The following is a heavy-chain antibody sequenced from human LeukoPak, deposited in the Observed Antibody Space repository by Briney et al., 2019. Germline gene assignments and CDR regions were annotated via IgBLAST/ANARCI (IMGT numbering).Heavy chain of an antibody. CDR2: INWNGGST. Sequence: GGSLRLSCAASGFTFDDYGMSWVRQAPGKGLEWVSDINWNGGSTGYADSVKGRFTISRDNAKNSLYLQMNSLRAEDTALYYCARGVNDFWSGWDAFDIWGQGTMVTVSS. CDR3: ARGVNDFWSGWDAFDI. D-gene: IGHD3-3*01. CDR1: GFTFDDYG. J-gene: IGHJ3*02. V-gene: IGHV3-20*04.